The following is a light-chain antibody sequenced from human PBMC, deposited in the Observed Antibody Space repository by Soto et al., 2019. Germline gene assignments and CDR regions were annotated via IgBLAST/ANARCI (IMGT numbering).Light chain of an antibody. CDR2: GVS. CDR1: QRLSASD. CDR3: QQYGSSPLIT. V-gene: IGKV3-20*01. J-gene: IGKJ5*01. Sequence: EILLTQSPGTLSLSPGQRATLSCRASQRLSASDVAWYQQKAGQAPKILIYGVSNRAPGIPDRFTGSGSGADFTLTITRLETEDFAVYHCQQYGSSPLITFGQGTRLEI.